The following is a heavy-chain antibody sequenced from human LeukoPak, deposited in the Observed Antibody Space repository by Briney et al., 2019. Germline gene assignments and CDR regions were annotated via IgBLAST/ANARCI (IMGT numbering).Heavy chain of an antibody. CDR1: GGSISSSNW. CDR3: ARHKEMATIDY. V-gene: IGHV4-4*02. Sequence: SETLSLTCAVSGGSISSSNWWSWVRQPPGKGLEWIGEIYRSGSTNYNPALKSRVTISVDKSKKQFSLKLSSVTAADTAVYYCARHKEMATIDYWGQGTLVTVSS. D-gene: IGHD5-24*01. CDR2: IYRSGST. J-gene: IGHJ4*02.